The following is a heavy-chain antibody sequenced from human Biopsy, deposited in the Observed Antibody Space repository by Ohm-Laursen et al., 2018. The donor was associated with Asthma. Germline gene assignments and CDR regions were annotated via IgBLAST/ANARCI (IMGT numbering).Heavy chain of an antibody. CDR2: HDHAEGGT. D-gene: IGHD4-17*01. V-gene: IGHV1-24*01. CDR1: GGTFSNFA. CDR3: ASDFPKDYVRYNFQF. Sequence: ASVKVSCNAPGGTFSNFAISWVRQAPGQGPEWMGGHDHAEGGTVNARRFQGRVTMTEDTSTDTAYMELSSLSSDDTAVYYCASDFPKDYVRYNFQFWGQGTLVTVSS. J-gene: IGHJ4*02.